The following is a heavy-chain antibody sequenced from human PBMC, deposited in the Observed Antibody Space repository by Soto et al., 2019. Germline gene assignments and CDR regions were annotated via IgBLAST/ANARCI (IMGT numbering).Heavy chain of an antibody. V-gene: IGHV1-69*13. CDR2: IIPIFGTA. D-gene: IGHD2-2*01. CDR1: GGTFSSYA. Sequence: SVKVSCKASGGTFSSYAISWVRQAPGQGLEWMGGIIPIFGTANYAQKFQGRVTITADESTSTAYMELSSLRSEDTAVYYCARSGGSYSNLIDYWGQGTLVTVSS. J-gene: IGHJ4*02. CDR3: ARSGGSYSNLIDY.